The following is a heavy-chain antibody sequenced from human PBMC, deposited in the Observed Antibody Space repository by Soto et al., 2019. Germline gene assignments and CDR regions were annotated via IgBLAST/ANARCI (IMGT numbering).Heavy chain of an antibody. D-gene: IGHD2-15*01. J-gene: IGHJ4*01. V-gene: IGHV1-46*03. CDR2: INPFDGSR. Sequence: ASVKVSCKASGYIFTSYYIHWVRQAPGQGLEWMGWINPFDGSRMFAQSFQGRVTMTRDTSTSTVYMEVSSLRSEDTAVYYCSRADPGETPLFDHWG. CDR1: GYIFTSYY. CDR3: SRADPGETPLFDH.